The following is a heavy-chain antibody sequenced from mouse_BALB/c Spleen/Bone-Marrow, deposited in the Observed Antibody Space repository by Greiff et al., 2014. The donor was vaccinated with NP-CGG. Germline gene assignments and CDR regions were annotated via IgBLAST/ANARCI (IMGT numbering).Heavy chain of an antibody. V-gene: IGHV1-69*02. CDR2: IDPSDSET. Sequence: VQLQQSGAELVKPEAPVKLSCKASGYTFTSYWMNWVKQRPGRGLEWIGRIDPSDSETHYNQKFKDKATLTVDKSSSTAYIQRSSLTAEYSAVYYCARNWVYFDYWGQGTPLTVSS. D-gene: IGHD4-1*01. CDR1: GYTFTSYW. CDR3: ARNWVYFDY. J-gene: IGHJ2*01.